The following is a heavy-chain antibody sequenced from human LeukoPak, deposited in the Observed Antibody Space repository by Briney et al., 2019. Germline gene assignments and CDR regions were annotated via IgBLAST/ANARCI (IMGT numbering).Heavy chain of an antibody. D-gene: IGHD3-10*01. J-gene: IGHJ4*02. CDR1: GFTFYDYA. Sequence: GGSLRLSCAASGFTFYDYAMHWVRHAPGKGLEWVSGISWNSGSIGYADSVKGRFTISRDNVKNSLYLQMNSLRAEDTALYYCAREYYTSGSHWGQGTLVSVSS. CDR3: AREYYTSGSH. V-gene: IGHV3-9*01. CDR2: ISWNSGSI.